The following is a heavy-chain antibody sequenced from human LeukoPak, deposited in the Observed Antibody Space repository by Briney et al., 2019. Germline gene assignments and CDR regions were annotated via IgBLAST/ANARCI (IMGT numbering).Heavy chain of an antibody. D-gene: IGHD2-2*02. CDR1: GFTFSDYY. Sequence: GGSLRLSCAASGFTFSDYYMSWIRQAPGKGLEWVSYISSSGSTIYYADSVKGRFTISRDNAKNSLYLQMNSLRAEDTAVYYCARGWHYCSSTSCYNYWGQGTLVTVSS. J-gene: IGHJ4*02. CDR2: ISSSGSTI. V-gene: IGHV3-11*04. CDR3: ARGWHYCSSTSCYNY.